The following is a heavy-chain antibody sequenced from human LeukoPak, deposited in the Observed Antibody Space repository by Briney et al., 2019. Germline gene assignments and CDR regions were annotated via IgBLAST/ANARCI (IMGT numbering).Heavy chain of an antibody. CDR3: ARDRSGYFDY. D-gene: IGHD3-22*01. V-gene: IGHV4-30-4*01. Sequence: SETLSLTCTVSGGSISSGDYYWSWIRQPPGKGLEWIGYIYYSGSTYHNPSLKSRVTISVDTSKNQFSLKLSSVTAADTAVYYCARDRSGYFDYWGQGTLVTVSS. CDR1: GGSISSGDYY. CDR2: IYYSGST. J-gene: IGHJ4*02.